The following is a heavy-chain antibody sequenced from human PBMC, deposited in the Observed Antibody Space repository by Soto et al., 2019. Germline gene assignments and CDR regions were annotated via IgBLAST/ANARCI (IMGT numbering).Heavy chain of an antibody. V-gene: IGHV1-69*06. D-gene: IGHD3-9*01. J-gene: IGHJ6*02. Sequence: SVKVSCKASGGTFSSYAISWVRQAPGQGLEWMGGIIPIFGTANYAQKFQGRVTITADKSTSTAYMELSSLRSEDTAVYYCARDPLSLTGYTHPFYYGMDVWGQGTTVTVSS. CDR2: IIPIFGTA. CDR3: ARDPLSLTGYTHPFYYGMDV. CDR1: GGTFSSYA.